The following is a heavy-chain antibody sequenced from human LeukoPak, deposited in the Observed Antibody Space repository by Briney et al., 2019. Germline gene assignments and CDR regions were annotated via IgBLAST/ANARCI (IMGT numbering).Heavy chain of an antibody. D-gene: IGHD3-3*01. CDR2: IKHDGSEK. V-gene: IGHV3-7*01. CDR1: GFIFTNYF. Sequence: GGSLRPSCAASGFIFTNYFMSWVRQAPGKGLEWVASIKHDGSEKYYVDSVRGRFTISRDNTKNSLYLQMSSLRAEDTAVYYCATDRGWRTSGYYLYYFEYWGQGTLVTFSS. J-gene: IGHJ4*02. CDR3: ATDRGWRTSGYYLYYFEY.